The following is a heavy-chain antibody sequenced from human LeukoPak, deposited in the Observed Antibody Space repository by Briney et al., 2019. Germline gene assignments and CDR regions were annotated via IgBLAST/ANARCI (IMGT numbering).Heavy chain of an antibody. CDR3: ARVNAPVATFDY. CDR1: GYSLSSTYY. CDR2: ISHRGST. V-gene: IGHV4-38-2*02. Sequence: SETLSLTCTVSGYSLSSTYYGAWIRQPPGKGREWMATISHRGSTYYTPSLERRHTLSLDTSRNHYSLRLRSVTAADSDVSYCARVNAPVATFDYWGLGTLVAVSS. D-gene: IGHD1-1*01. J-gene: IGHJ4*02.